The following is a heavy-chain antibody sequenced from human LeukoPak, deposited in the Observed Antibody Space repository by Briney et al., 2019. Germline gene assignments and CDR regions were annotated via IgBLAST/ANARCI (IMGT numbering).Heavy chain of an antibody. V-gene: IGHV6-1*01. J-gene: IGHJ3*02. D-gene: IGHD2-15*01. CDR3: ARADYSEAFDI. Sequence: SQTLSLTCAISRDSVSSNSVTWNWIRQSPSRGLEWLGRTYYRSTWYNDYALSVKSRITINPDTSKNQFSLQLNSVTPEDTAVYYCARADYSEAFDIWGLGTMVTVSS. CDR1: RDSVSSNSVT. CDR2: TYYRSTWYN.